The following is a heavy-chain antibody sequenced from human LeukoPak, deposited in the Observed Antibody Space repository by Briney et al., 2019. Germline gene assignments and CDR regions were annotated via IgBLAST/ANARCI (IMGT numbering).Heavy chain of an antibody. CDR2: ISSSSSTI. J-gene: IGHJ6*02. V-gene: IGHV3-48*01. Sequence: GGSPRLSCAASGFTFSSYSMNWVRQAPGKGLEWVSYISSSSSTIYYADSVKGRFTISRDDAKNSLYLQMNSLRAEDTAVYYCARAFKLGQYYYGMDVWGQGTTVTVSS. CDR3: ARAFKLGQYYYGMDV. CDR1: GFTFSSYS. D-gene: IGHD1/OR15-1a*01.